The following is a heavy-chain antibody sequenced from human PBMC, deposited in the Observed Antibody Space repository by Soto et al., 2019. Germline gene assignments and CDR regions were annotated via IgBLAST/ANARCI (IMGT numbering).Heavy chain of an antibody. CDR1: GFTFDDYA. J-gene: IGHJ6*02. V-gene: IGHV3-43D*04. CDR2: ISWDGGGT. D-gene: IGHD3-10*01. Sequence: GGSLRLSCAAPGFTFDDYAMPWVRQAPGKGVEWVSLISWDGGGTYSADSVKGRFTISSDNRKNSLYLQLNRLRAEDTALYYCARGPRANYFGSGGMDVWGQGTTVTVSS. CDR3: ARGPRANYFGSGGMDV.